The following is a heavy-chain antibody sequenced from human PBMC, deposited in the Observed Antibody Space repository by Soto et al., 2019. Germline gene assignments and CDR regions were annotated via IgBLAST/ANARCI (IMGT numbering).Heavy chain of an antibody. CDR3: ARGSRITMIVVEPEPCDP. J-gene: IGHJ5*02. Sequence: QVQLVQSGAEVKKPGASVKVSCKASGYTFTSYGISWVRQAPGQGLAWMGWISAYNGNTNYAQKLQGRVTMTTDTSTSKAYRELRSLRSDDTAVYYCARGSRITMIVVEPEPCDPWGQGTLVTVSS. D-gene: IGHD3-22*01. CDR1: GYTFTSYG. V-gene: IGHV1-18*04. CDR2: ISAYNGNT.